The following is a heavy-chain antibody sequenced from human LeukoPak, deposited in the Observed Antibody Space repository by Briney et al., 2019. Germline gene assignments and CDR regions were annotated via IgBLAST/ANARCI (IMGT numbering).Heavy chain of an antibody. CDR1: GDSISSGAYY. CDR2: ISSSRST. D-gene: IGHD3-3*01. Sequence: SQTLSLTCTVSGDSISSGAYYWSWIRQPAGKGLEWIGRISSSRSTNYNPSLKSRVTISVDTSKNQFSLKLSSVTAADTAVYYCARDNRRVVIPNWFDPWGQGTLVTVSS. J-gene: IGHJ5*02. V-gene: IGHV4-61*02. CDR3: ARDNRRVVIPNWFDP.